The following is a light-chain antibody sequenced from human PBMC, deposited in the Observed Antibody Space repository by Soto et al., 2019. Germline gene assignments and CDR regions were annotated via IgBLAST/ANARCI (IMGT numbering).Light chain of an antibody. V-gene: IGKV3-20*01. CDR2: AAS. Sequence: EIVLTQSPGTLPLSPGERATLSCRASQSVASNYLAWYQQKPGQAPRLLIYAASGRATGIPDRFSGSGSGTDFTLTISRLAPEDFAVYYCQQYGSAPWTFGQGTKGEIK. J-gene: IGKJ1*01. CDR1: QSVASNY. CDR3: QQYGSAPWT.